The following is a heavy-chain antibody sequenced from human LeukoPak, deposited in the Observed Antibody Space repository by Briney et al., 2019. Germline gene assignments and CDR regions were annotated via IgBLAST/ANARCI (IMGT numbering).Heavy chain of an antibody. CDR3: AKDSLLWFGELLLSVFDY. CDR1: GFTFSSYA. V-gene: IGHV3-23*01. Sequence: GGSLRLSCAASGFTFSSYAMSWVRQAPGKGLEWVSAISGSGGSTYYADSVKGRFTISRDNSKNTLYLQMNSLRAEDTAVYYCAKDSLLWFGELLLSVFDYWGQGTLVTVSS. CDR2: ISGSGGST. J-gene: IGHJ4*02. D-gene: IGHD3-10*01.